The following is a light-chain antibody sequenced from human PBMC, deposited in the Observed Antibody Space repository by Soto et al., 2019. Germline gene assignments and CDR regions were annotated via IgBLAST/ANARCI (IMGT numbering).Light chain of an antibody. V-gene: IGLV2-14*01. CDR3: SSYTSGSSHYV. J-gene: IGLJ1*01. CDR2: GVT. CDR1: SSDVGGYNY. Sequence: QSALTQPASVSGSPGQSITISCTGTSSDVGGYNYVSWYQQHPGKAPKLMIYGVTNRPSGVSNRFSGSKSGNTASLTISGLQAEDEADYHCSSYTSGSSHYVFGTGTKLTVL.